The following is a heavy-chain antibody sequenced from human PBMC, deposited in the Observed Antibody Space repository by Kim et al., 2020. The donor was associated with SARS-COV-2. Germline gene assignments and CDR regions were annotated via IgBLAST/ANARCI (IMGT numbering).Heavy chain of an antibody. V-gene: IGHV4-59*08. J-gene: IGHJ4*02. Sequence: SETLSLTCTVSGGSISDDYWSWIRQSPGKGLERIGFIYHSGSTNYNPSLRSRVTISLDTSKNQFSLKLSSVTAADTAVYNCARKGRGLYYFDYWGQGSLV. CDR2: IYHSGST. D-gene: IGHD3-10*01. CDR1: GGSISDDY. CDR3: ARKGRGLYYFDY.